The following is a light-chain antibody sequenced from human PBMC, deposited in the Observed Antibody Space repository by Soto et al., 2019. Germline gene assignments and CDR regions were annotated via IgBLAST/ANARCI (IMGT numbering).Light chain of an antibody. CDR2: QDS. CDR3: QAWDSSTYV. V-gene: IGLV3-1*01. J-gene: IGLJ1*01. CDR1: KLGDKY. Sequence: SYELTQPPSVSVSPGQTASITCSGDKLGDKYACWYQQKPGQSPVLVIYQDSKRPSGIPKRFSGSNSRNTATLTISGTQAMDEADYYCQAWDSSTYVFGTGTKLNVL.